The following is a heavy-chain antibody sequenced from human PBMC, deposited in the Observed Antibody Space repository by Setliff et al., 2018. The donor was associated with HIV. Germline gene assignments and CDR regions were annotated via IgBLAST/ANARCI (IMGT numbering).Heavy chain of an antibody. CDR3: ARLYYYDTRSFDL. CDR2: IKSDGTST. J-gene: IGHJ3*01. Sequence: GGSLRLSCAASGFTFSSNWMRWVRQAPGKGLVWVSSIKSDGTSTNYADSVRGRFTISRDNAMNALYLQMNSLRAEDTAVYYCARLYYYDTRSFDLWGQGTMVTVSS. D-gene: IGHD3-22*01. CDR1: GFTFSSNW. V-gene: IGHV3-74*01.